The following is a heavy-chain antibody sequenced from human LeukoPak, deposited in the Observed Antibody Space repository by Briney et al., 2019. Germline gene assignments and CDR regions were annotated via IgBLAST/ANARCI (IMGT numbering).Heavy chain of an antibody. J-gene: IGHJ6*03. CDR1: GFTFSRFA. CDR2: ILHDGSHV. Sequence: GGSLRLSCATSGFTFSRFAMHWVRQAPGKGLEWLSYILHDGSHVDYAESVKGRFTISRDNSKDTPYLQLNSLTADDTAIYYCARRAYYMDVWGKGTTVAVSS. CDR3: ARRAYYMDV. V-gene: IGHV3-30*04.